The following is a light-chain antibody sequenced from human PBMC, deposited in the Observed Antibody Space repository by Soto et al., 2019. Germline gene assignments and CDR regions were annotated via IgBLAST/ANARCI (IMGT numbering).Light chain of an antibody. CDR2: SNN. CDR1: SSNIGRNT. Sequence: QSVLTQPSSASGTPGQRVTISCSGSSSNIGRNTVNWYQQLPGTAPKLLIYSNNQRPSGVPDRFSGSKSGTSASLAISGLQAEDEADYYCAAWDDSLRGHWAFGGGTKLTVL. J-gene: IGLJ3*02. CDR3: AAWDDSLRGHWA. V-gene: IGLV1-44*01.